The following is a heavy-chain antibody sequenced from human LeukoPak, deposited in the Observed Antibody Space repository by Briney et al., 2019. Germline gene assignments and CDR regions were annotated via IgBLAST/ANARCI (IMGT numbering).Heavy chain of an antibody. CDR2: VNHSGST. CDR1: GGSFSGYY. Sequence: SETLSLTCDVYGGSFSGYYWSWIRQPPGKGLEWIGEVNHSGSTNYNPSLKSRVSISVDKSTNHFSLKLSSVTAADTAVYYCARGFFYDSGSYYNLPLDYWGQGTLVTASS. CDR3: ARGFFYDSGSYYNLPLDY. V-gene: IGHV4-34*01. D-gene: IGHD3-10*01. J-gene: IGHJ4*02.